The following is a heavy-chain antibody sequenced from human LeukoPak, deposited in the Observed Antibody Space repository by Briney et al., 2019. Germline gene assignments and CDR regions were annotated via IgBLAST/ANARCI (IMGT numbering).Heavy chain of an antibody. Sequence: PSETLSLTCTVSGGSISSYYWSWIRQPLGKGLEWIGYIYYSGSTNYNPSLKSRVTISVDTSKNQFSLKLSSVTAADTAVYFCARHGASGSYLYYFDYWGQGTLVTVSS. CDR1: GGSISSYY. V-gene: IGHV4-59*08. CDR2: IYYSGST. CDR3: ARHGASGSYLYYFDY. D-gene: IGHD1-26*01. J-gene: IGHJ4*02.